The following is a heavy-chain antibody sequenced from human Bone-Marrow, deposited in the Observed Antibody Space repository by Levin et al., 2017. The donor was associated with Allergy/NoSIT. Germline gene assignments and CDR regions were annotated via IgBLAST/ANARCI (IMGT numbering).Heavy chain of an antibody. CDR2: ISGYNGNT. Sequence: PAASVKVSCKASGYTFTSYGISWVRQAPGQGLEWMGWISGYNGNTNYAQKVQGRVTMTTDTSTSTAYMELRSLRSDDTAVYYCARDNPHGVVPAAPSYYYGMDVWGQGTTVTVSS. D-gene: IGHD2-2*01. CDR3: ARDNPHGVVPAAPSYYYGMDV. J-gene: IGHJ6*02. CDR1: GYTFTSYG. V-gene: IGHV1-18*01.